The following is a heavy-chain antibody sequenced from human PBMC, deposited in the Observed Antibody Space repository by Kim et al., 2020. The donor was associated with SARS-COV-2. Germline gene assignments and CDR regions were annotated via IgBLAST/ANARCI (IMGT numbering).Heavy chain of an antibody. D-gene: IGHD3-10*01. CDR2: ISWNSGSI. CDR3: AKDGAAGGYYYYGMDV. J-gene: IGHJ6*02. CDR1: GFTFDDYA. V-gene: IGHV3-9*01. Sequence: GGSLRLSCAASGFTFDDYAMHWVRQAPGKGLEWVSGISWNSGSIGYADSVKGRFTISRDNAKNSLYLQMNSLRAEDTALYYCAKDGAAGGYYYYGMDVWGQGTTVTVSS.